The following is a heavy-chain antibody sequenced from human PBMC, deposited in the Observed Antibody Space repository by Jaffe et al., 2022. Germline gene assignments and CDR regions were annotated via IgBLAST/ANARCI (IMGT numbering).Heavy chain of an antibody. J-gene: IGHJ4*02. CDR1: GFTFDDYA. CDR2: ISWNSGSI. Sequence: EVQLVESGGGLVQPGRSLRLSCAASGFTFDDYAMHWVRQAPGKGLEWVSGISWNSGSIGYADSVKGRFTISRDNAKNSLYLQMNSLRAEDTALYYCAKAPWGVQGVIDYWGQGTLVTVSS. CDR3: AKAPWGVQGVIDY. V-gene: IGHV3-9*01. D-gene: IGHD3-10*01.